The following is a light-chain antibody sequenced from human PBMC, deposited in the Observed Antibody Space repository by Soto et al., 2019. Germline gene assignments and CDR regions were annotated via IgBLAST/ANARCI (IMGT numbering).Light chain of an antibody. Sequence: DIQMTQSPSSLSASVGDRVTITCRASESIARHLNWYQQKPGKAPKLLIYAASSLQNGVPSRFRGGGSGTDFTLTLSNLQPEDSATYYCQQTYSTLSITFGQGTRLEIK. CDR2: AAS. J-gene: IGKJ5*01. CDR3: QQTYSTLSIT. CDR1: ESIARH. V-gene: IGKV1-39*01.